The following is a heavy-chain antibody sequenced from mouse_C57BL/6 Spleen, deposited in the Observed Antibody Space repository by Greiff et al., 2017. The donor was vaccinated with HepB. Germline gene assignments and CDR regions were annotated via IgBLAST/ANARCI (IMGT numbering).Heavy chain of an antibody. Sequence: QVQLQQPGAELVRPGSSVKLSCKASGYTFTSYWMHWVKQRPIQGLEWIGNIDPSDSETHYNQKFKDKATLTVDKSSSTAYMQLSSLTSEDSAVYYCARSAYYSNYDWFAYWGQGTLVTVSA. CDR3: ARSAYYSNYDWFAY. V-gene: IGHV1-52*01. D-gene: IGHD2-5*01. CDR2: IDPSDSET. J-gene: IGHJ3*01. CDR1: GYTFTSYW.